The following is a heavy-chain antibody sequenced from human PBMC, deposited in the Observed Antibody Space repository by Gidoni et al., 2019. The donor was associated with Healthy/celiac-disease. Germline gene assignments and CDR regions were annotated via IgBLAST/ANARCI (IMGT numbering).Heavy chain of an antibody. CDR1: GFTFSGSA. Sequence: EVQLVESGGGLVQPGGSLKLSSAASGFTFSGSATHWVRQASGKGLEWVGRIRSKANSYATAYAASVKGRFTISRYDSKNTAYLQMNSLKTEDTAVYYCTSWGGRSSWGQGTLVTVSS. J-gene: IGHJ4*02. V-gene: IGHV3-73*01. D-gene: IGHD6-13*01. CDR2: IRSKANSYAT. CDR3: TSWGGRSS.